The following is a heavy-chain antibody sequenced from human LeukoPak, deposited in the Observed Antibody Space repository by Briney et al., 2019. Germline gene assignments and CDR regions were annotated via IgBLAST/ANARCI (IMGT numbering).Heavy chain of an antibody. CDR1: GFTFSSYA. V-gene: IGHV3-30*18. J-gene: IGHJ4*02. Sequence: GGSLRLSCAASGFTFSSYATHWVRQGPGKGLEWLAIISYDGRNNHYGDSVKGRFTISRDNSKNTLHLQMNSLRAEDTAVYYCAKLGFDSSGSHTLFDYWGQGTQVTVSS. CDR2: ISYDGRNN. D-gene: IGHD3-22*01. CDR3: AKLGFDSSGSHTLFDY.